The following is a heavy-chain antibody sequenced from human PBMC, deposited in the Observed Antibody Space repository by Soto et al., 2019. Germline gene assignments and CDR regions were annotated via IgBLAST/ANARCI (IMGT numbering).Heavy chain of an antibody. J-gene: IGHJ3*02. V-gene: IGHV4-59*12. D-gene: IGHD2-2*01. Sequence: ASETLSLTCTVSGGSISNYYWSWIRQPPGKGLEWIGYIYYSGNTNYNPSLRSRVTISVDISKNQFSLKLPSVTAADTAVYYCARFLATPVTPVKPFDIWGQGTMVTVSS. CDR2: IYYSGNT. CDR1: GGSISNYY. CDR3: ARFLATPVTPVKPFDI.